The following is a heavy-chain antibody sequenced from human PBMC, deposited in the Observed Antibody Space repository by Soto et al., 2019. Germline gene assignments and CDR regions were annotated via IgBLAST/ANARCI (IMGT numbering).Heavy chain of an antibody. CDR1: GGSINSGGYY. V-gene: IGHV4-31*03. J-gene: IGHJ6*02. CDR2: IYYSGDT. Sequence: PSETLSLTCTVSGGSINSGGYYWNWIRQHPGEGLEWIGYIYYSGDTDYNPSLKSRITISLDTSKNQFSLRLSSMTAADTAVYYCARAAGHSSSWYADGTDVWGRGTTVTVSS. D-gene: IGHD6-13*01. CDR3: ARAAGHSSSWYADGTDV.